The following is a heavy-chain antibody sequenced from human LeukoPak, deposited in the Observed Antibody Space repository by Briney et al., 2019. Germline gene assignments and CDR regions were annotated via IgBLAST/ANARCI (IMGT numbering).Heavy chain of an antibody. J-gene: IGHJ6*03. CDR2: INHSGST. CDR1: GGSFSGYY. CDR3: ARDRGYSSGYYYYYYYMDV. V-gene: IGHV4-34*01. Sequence: SETLSLTCVVYGGSFSGYYWSWIRQPPGKGLEWIGEINHSGSTNYNPSLKSRVTISVDTSKNQFSLKLSSVTAADTAVYYCARDRGYSSGYYYYYYYMDVWGKGTTVTISS. D-gene: IGHD2-15*01.